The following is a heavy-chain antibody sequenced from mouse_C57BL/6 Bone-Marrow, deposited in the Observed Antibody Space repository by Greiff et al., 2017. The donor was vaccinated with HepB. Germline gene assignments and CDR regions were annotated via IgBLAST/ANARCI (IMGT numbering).Heavy chain of an antibody. Sequence: QVQLQQPGAELVMPGASVKLSCKASGYTFTSYWMHWVKPRPGQGLEWIGEIDPSDSYTNYNQKFKGKSTLTVDKSSSTAYMQLSSLTSEDSAVYYCARAYGSSPFAYWGQGTLVTVSA. J-gene: IGHJ3*01. CDR1: GYTFTSYW. V-gene: IGHV1-69*01. CDR3: ARAYGSSPFAY. D-gene: IGHD1-1*01. CDR2: IDPSDSYT.